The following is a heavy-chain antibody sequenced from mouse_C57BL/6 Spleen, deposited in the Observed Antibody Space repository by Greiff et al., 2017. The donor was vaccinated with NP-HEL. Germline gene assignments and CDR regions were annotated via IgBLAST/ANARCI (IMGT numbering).Heavy chain of an antibody. V-gene: IGHV1-64*01. D-gene: IGHD1-1*01. Sequence: QVQLQQPGAELVKPGASVKLSCKASGYTFTSYWMHWVKQRPGQGLEWIGMIHPNSGSTNYNEKFKSKATLTVDKSSSTAYMQLSSLTSEDSAVYYCASTVVATNFDYWGQGTTLTVSS. J-gene: IGHJ2*01. CDR1: GYTFTSYW. CDR2: IHPNSGST. CDR3: ASTVVATNFDY.